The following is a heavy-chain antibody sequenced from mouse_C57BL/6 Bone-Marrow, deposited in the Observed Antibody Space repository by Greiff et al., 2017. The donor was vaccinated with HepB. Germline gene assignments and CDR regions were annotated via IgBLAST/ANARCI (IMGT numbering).Heavy chain of an antibody. CDR2: ISSGSSTI. V-gene: IGHV5-17*01. Sequence: DVHLVESGGGLVKPGGSLKLSCAASGFTFSDYGMHWVRQAPEKGLEWVAYISSGSSTIYYADTVKGRFTISRDNAKNTLFLQMTSLRSEDTAMYYCARPGYGSPFAYWGQGTLVTVSA. CDR1: GFTFSDYG. D-gene: IGHD1-1*01. CDR3: ARPGYGSPFAY. J-gene: IGHJ3*01.